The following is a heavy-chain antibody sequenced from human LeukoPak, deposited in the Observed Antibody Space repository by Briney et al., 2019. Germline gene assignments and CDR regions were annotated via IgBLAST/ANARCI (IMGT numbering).Heavy chain of an antibody. J-gene: IGHJ4*02. CDR1: GFTFSSYA. CDR2: ISYDGSNK. V-gene: IGHV3-30-3*01. Sequence: GGSLRLSCAASGFTFSSYAMHWVRQARGKGLERVAVISYDGSNKYYADSVKGRFTISRDNYKNTLYLQMNSLRAEDTAVYYCARDYSPLPDYYFDYWGQGTLVTVSS. CDR3: ARDYSPLPDYYFDY. D-gene: IGHD6-13*01.